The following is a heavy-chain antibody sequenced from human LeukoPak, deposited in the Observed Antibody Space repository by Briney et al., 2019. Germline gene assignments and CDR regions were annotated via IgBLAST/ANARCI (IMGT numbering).Heavy chain of an antibody. CDR1: GGSFSGYY. CDR2: INHSGST. CDR3: ARGYYDFWSGYYRPSFDAFDI. J-gene: IGHJ3*02. V-gene: IGHV4-34*01. D-gene: IGHD3-3*01. Sequence: SETLSLTCAVYGGSFSGYYWSWIRQPPGKGLEWIGEINHSGSTNYNPSLKSRVTISVDTSKNQFSLKLSSVTAADTAVYYCARGYYDFWSGYYRPSFDAFDIRGQGTMVTVSS.